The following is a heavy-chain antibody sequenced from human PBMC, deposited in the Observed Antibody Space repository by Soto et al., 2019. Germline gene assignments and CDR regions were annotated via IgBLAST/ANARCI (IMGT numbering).Heavy chain of an antibody. CDR1: GGSISNYY. CDR2: IYYSGST. CDR3: ARDSMRQGTDV. J-gene: IGHJ6*02. V-gene: IGHV4-59*01. D-gene: IGHD2-8*01. Sequence: PSETLSLTCIVSGGSISNYYWSWIRQPPGMGLEWIGYIYYSGSTNYNPSLKSRVTISVDTSKNQFSLKLSSVTAADTAVYYCARDSMRQGTDVWGQGTTVTVSS.